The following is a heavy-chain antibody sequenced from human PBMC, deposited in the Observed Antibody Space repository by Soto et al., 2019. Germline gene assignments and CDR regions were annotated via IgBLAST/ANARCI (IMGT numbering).Heavy chain of an antibody. D-gene: IGHD5-18*01. Sequence: SGPTLVNPTQTLTLTCTFSGFSLSTSGVGVGWIRQPPGKALEWLGIIFWDDDKRYSPSLKRRLTITKDTSKNQLVLTMTNMDPVDAATYYCAHLPWKQLWPRAPVVYWGQGTPVTVPQ. J-gene: IGHJ4*02. CDR1: GFSLSTSGVG. CDR3: AHLPWKQLWPRAPVVY. CDR2: IFWDDDK. V-gene: IGHV2-5*02.